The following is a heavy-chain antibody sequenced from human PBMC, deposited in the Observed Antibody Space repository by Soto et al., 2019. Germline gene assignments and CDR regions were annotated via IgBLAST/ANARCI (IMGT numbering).Heavy chain of an antibody. D-gene: IGHD3-3*01. CDR2: ISSSSSTI. J-gene: IGHJ5*02. CDR3: ARESRFLDWLSLNGFDP. CDR1: GFTFSSYS. V-gene: IGHV3-48*02. Sequence: EVQLVESGGGLVQPGGSLRLSCAASGFTFSSYSMNWVRQAPGKGLEWVSYISSSSSTISYADSVKGRFTIPRDNANNVLYRQTNSLRDEDTAVYYCARESRFLDWLSLNGFDPWGQGTLVTVSS.